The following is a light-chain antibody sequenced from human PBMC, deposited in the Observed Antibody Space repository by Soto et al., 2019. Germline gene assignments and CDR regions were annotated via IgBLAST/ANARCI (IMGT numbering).Light chain of an antibody. CDR2: GAS. V-gene: IGKV1-39*01. J-gene: IGKJ4*01. CDR3: HQSYSTLRS. CDR1: QSISSY. Sequence: DIELTQSPSSLSASVGDRVTITGRASQSISSYLNWCQQKGGKARKILMHGASSLQSGVPIRFSAPGSGTDFTLTVMTLQPEDFATYSCHQSYSTLRSVDGGTTVDIK.